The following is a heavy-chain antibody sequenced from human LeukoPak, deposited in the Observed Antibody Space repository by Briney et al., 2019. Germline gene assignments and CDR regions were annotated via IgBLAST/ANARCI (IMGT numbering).Heavy chain of an antibody. CDR2: ISGSGGST. CDR3: ARAGGQLWFGELVPLYYFDF. V-gene: IGHV3-23*01. Sequence: PGGSLRLSCAASGFTFSSYAMSWVRQAPGKGLEWVSAISGSGGSTYYADSVKGRFTISRDNAENSLYLQMNSLRAEDTAVYYCARAGGQLWFGELVPLYYFDFWGQGTLVTVSS. J-gene: IGHJ4*02. CDR1: GFTFSSYA. D-gene: IGHD3-10*01.